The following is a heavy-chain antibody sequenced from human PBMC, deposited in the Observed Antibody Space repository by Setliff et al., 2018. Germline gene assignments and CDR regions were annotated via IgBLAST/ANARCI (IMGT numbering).Heavy chain of an antibody. J-gene: IGHJ4*02. D-gene: IGHD6-13*01. CDR3: ASLSPIAAAYDY. Sequence: SETLSLTCTVSGGSISSYYWSWIRQPAGKGLEWIGRIYTSGSTNYNPSLKSRVTMSVDTSKNQFSLKLSSVTAADTAVYYCASLSPIAAAYDYWGQGTLVTVSS. V-gene: IGHV4-4*07. CDR2: IYTSGST. CDR1: GGSISSYY.